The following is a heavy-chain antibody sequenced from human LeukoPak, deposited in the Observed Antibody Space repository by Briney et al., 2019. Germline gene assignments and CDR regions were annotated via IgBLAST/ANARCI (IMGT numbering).Heavy chain of an antibody. J-gene: IGHJ6*02. D-gene: IGHD2-21*01. Sequence: SETLSLTCTVSGGSISSHYWSWIRQPPGKGLEWIGYIYYSGSTYYNPSLKSRVTISVDTSKNQFSLKLSSVTAADTAVYYCARPLIHYGMDVWGQGTTVTVSS. CDR3: ARPLIHYGMDV. CDR1: GGSISSHY. V-gene: IGHV4-59*08. CDR2: IYYSGST.